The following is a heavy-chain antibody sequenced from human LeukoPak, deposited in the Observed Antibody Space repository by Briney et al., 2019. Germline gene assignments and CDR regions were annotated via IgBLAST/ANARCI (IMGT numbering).Heavy chain of an antibody. CDR2: IYGGGST. V-gene: IGHV3-66*01. Sequence: GGSLRLSCAASGFTVSSNYMSWVRQAPGKGLEWVSVIYGGGSTYYTDSVKGRFTISRDNSKNTLYLQMNSLRAEDTAVYYCAREPDSSSSYYYYSMDVWGQGTTVTVSS. CDR3: AREPDSSSSYYYYSMDV. J-gene: IGHJ6*02. D-gene: IGHD6-6*01. CDR1: GFTVSSNY.